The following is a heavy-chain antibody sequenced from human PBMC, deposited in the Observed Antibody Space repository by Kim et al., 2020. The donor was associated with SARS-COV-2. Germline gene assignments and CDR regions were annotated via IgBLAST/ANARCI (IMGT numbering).Heavy chain of an antibody. V-gene: IGHV3-53*04. Sequence: GGSLRLSCAASGFSVSSNYISWVRQAPGKGLEWVSIIYRDGNTYYADSVKGRFTISRHNAKNTVYLQMNSLRAEDTAVYYCTRVYWGSYYFDYWGQGTLV. CDR3: TRVYWGSYYFDY. CDR1: GFSVSSNY. CDR2: IYRDGNT. D-gene: IGHD3-16*01. J-gene: IGHJ4*02.